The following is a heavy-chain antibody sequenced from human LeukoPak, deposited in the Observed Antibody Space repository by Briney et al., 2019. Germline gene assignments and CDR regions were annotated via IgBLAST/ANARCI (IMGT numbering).Heavy chain of an antibody. CDR2: IHYSGST. J-gene: IGHJ3*02. Sequence: YPSQTLSLTCTVSGGSISRGDYYWSWIRQPPGKGLECIGYIHYSGSTYYNPSLKSRVTISVDTSKNQFSLKLSSVTAADAAVYYCAGYDSTGYYIDAFDIWGQGTMVTVSS. V-gene: IGHV4-30-4*01. D-gene: IGHD3-22*01. CDR1: GGSISRGDYY. CDR3: AGYDSTGYYIDAFDI.